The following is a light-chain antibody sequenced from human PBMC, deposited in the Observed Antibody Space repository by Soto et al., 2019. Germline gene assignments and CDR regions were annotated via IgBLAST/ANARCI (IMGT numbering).Light chain of an antibody. CDR1: QSISSW. CDR3: QQYDRYSWT. V-gene: IGKV1-5*01. Sequence: DIPMTQSPSTLSASVGDRVTITCRASQSISSWLAWYQQKPGKAPKLLIYDASTLESGVPSRFSGSASGTEFTLTISSLQPDDFATYYCQQYDRYSWTFGQGTKVEIK. CDR2: DAS. J-gene: IGKJ1*01.